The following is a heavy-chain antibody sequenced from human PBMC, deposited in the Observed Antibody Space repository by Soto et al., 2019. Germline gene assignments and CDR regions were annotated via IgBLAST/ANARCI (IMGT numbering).Heavy chain of an antibody. D-gene: IGHD2-21*02. V-gene: IGHV1-69*01. J-gene: IGHJ3*02. CDR2: IIPIFGTA. Sequence: QVQLVQSGAEVKKPGSSVKVSCKASGGTFSSYAISWVRQAPGQGLEWMGGIIPIFGTANYAQKFQGRVTSTADESTRTAYMELSSLRSEDTAVYYCARKPYCGGDCWGDLDIRGQGTMVTVSS. CDR3: ARKPYCGGDCWGDLDI. CDR1: GGTFSSYA.